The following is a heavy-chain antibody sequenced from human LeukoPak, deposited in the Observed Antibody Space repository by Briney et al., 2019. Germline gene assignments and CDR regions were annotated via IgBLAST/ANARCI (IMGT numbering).Heavy chain of an antibody. CDR2: INHSGST. J-gene: IGHJ6*03. V-gene: IGHV4-34*01. D-gene: IGHD7-27*01. Sequence: GSLRLSCAASGFTVSSNYINWVRQAPGKGLEWIGEINHSGSTNYNPSLKSRVTISVDTSKNQFSLKLSSVTAADTAVYYCARTRSWGSYYYYTDVWGKGTTVTVSS. CDR1: GFTVSSNY. CDR3: ARTRSWGSYYYYTDV.